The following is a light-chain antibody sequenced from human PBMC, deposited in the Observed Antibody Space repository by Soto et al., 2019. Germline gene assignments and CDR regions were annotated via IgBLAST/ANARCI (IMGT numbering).Light chain of an antibody. CDR1: QSVSSSY. CDR2: GAS. V-gene: IGKV3-20*01. CDR3: QQYGSSPGYT. J-gene: IGKJ2*01. Sequence: EIVLTQSPGTLSLSPGERATLSCRASQSVSSSYLAWYQLKPGQAPRLLIYGASSRATGIPDRFSGSGSGTDFTLTISRLESEDFAVYYCQQYGSSPGYTFGQGTKLEIK.